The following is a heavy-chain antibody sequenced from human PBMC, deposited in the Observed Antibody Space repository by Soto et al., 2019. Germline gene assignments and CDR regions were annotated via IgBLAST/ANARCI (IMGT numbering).Heavy chain of an antibody. Sequence: SETLPLTCNVSGVSIGSGDFYWSWIRQPPGKGLEWIGYIYYTGTTSYNPSLESRITISLQTSKNQFSLNLRSVTAADTAVYYCVRRYYYDKSGFYGFDFWGQGTLVTVS. CDR3: VRRYYYDKSGFYGFDF. J-gene: IGHJ4*02. CDR1: GVSIGSGDFY. CDR2: IYYTGTT. V-gene: IGHV4-30-4*01. D-gene: IGHD3-22*01.